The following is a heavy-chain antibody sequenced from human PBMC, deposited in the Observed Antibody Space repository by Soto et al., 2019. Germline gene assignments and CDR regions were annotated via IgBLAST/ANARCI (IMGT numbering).Heavy chain of an antibody. V-gene: IGHV4-4*02. Sequence: SETLSLTCAVSGGSISSSNWWSWVRQPPGKGLEWIGEIYHSGSTNYNPSLKSRVTISVDKSKNQFSLKLTSVTAADTAVYYCAREGYGDYDRGAFDIWGQGTMVNVSS. CDR2: IYHSGST. J-gene: IGHJ3*02. CDR3: AREGYGDYDRGAFDI. CDR1: GGSISSSNW. D-gene: IGHD4-17*01.